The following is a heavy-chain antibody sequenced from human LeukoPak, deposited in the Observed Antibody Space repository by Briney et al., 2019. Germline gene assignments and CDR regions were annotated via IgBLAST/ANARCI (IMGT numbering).Heavy chain of an antibody. CDR1: GGSISSYY. D-gene: IGHD2-15*01. J-gene: IGHJ5*02. CDR2: IYYTGRT. V-gene: IGHV4-59*08. Sequence: SETLSLTCTVSGGSISSYYWSWIRQPPGKGLEWIAYIYYTGRTKYSPSLKSRVTMSVDTSKNQHSLKLSSVTAADTDVYDCARNAANTLGDWFDPWGQGILVTVSS. CDR3: ARNAANTLGDWFDP.